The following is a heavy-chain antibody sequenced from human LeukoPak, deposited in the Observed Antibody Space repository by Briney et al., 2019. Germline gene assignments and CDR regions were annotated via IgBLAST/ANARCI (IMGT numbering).Heavy chain of an antibody. CDR2: INHSGST. CDR3: ARGRGGSYYFY. Sequence: SETLSLTCAVYGGSFSGYYWRRIRQPPGKGLEWIGEINHSGSTNYNPSLKSRVTISVDTSKNQFSLKLSSVTAADTAVYYCARGRGGSYYFYWGQGTLVTVSS. J-gene: IGHJ4*02. CDR1: GGSFSGYY. V-gene: IGHV4-34*01. D-gene: IGHD1-26*01.